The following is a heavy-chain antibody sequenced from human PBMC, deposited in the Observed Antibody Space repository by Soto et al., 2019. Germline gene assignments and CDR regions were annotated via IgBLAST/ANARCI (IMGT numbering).Heavy chain of an antibody. J-gene: IGHJ6*02. V-gene: IGHV3-23*01. D-gene: IGHD6-19*01. CDR1: GFIFSSRA. CDR2: ISSGGGNT. CDR3: AKDFDAYSSCCYGMDV. Sequence: GGTLRLSCAASGFIFSSRAKCGFLRAPRGGLEGFSTISSGGGNTYSADSVKGRFTISRDNSKNPLYLQMNSLRAEDTAVYYWAKDFDAYSSCCYGMDVWGQGTMVTVSS.